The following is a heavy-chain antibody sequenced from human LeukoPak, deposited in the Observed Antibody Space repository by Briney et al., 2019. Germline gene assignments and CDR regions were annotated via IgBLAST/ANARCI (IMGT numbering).Heavy chain of an antibody. CDR2: ISSSSSHI. V-gene: IGHV3-21*01. CDR3: AMCIAVGVRSFDI. J-gene: IGHJ3*02. CDR1: GFTFSSYS. D-gene: IGHD6-19*01. Sequence: GGSLRLSCTASGFTFSSYSMNWVRQAPGMGLEWVSSISSSSSHIYYTDSVKCRFTMSRDNAINSLYLQMNSLRAEDTAIYYCAMCIAVGVRSFDIWGHGKMVTVSS.